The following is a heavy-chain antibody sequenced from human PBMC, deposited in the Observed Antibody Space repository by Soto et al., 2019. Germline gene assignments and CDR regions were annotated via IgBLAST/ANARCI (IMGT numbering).Heavy chain of an antibody. CDR1: GGSISSSNW. V-gene: IGHV4-4*02. Sequence: PSETLSLTCAVSGGSISSSNWWHWVRQPPGKGLEWIGEIHHSGTTNYNPSLKSRVAISVDKSKNQFSLKLNSVTAADTAVYYCARVRQYCSETSCYLDPWGQGTLVTVSS. CDR2: IHHSGTT. CDR3: ARVRQYCSETSCYLDP. D-gene: IGHD2-2*01. J-gene: IGHJ5*02.